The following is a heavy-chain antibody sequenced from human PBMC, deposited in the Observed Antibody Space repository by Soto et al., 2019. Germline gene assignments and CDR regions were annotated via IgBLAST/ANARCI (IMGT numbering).Heavy chain of an antibody. CDR2: VNPMFGEA. CDR1: RDTLTHNY. J-gene: IGHJ5*02. CDR3: AREQHDPYDSSGYYFNWFDP. Sequence: SLELSCKASRDTLTHNYIRWVRRAPGQGLEWMGGVNPMFGEANYAQKFQGRVTITADASTNTVYMELSSLRSEDTAVYYCAREQHDPYDSSGYYFNWFDPWGQGTLVTVSS. V-gene: IGHV1-69*13. D-gene: IGHD3-22*01.